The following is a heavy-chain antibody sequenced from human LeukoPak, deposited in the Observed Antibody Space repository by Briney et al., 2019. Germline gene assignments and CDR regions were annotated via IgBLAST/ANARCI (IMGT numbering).Heavy chain of an antibody. Sequence: GGSLRLSCAASGFTFSSYGMHWVRQAPGKGLEWVAVIWYDGSNEYYADSVKGRFTISRDNSKNTLYLQMNSLRAEDTAVYYCARGGRGFQGAPDYWGQGTLVTVSS. CDR3: ARGGRGFQGAPDY. CDR2: IWYDGSNE. V-gene: IGHV3-33*01. CDR1: GFTFSSYG. D-gene: IGHD3-10*01. J-gene: IGHJ4*02.